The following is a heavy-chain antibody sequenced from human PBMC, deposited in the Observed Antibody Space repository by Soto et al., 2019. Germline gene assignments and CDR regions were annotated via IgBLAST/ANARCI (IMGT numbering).Heavy chain of an antibody. D-gene: IGHD6-19*01. Sequence: QVQLVESGGGVVQPGRSLRLSCAASGFTFSSYAMHWVRQAPGKGLEWVAVISYDGSNKYYADSVKGRFTISRDNSKNTLYLQMNSLRAKETAEYYCASDSIVVAGPCDYWGQGTLFAVSS. CDR1: GFTFSSYA. CDR3: ASDSIVVAGPCDY. J-gene: IGHJ4*02. V-gene: IGHV3-30-3*01. CDR2: ISYDGSNK.